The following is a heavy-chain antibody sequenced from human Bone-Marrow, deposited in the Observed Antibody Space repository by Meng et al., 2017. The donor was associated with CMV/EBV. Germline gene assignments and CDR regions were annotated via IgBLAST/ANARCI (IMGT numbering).Heavy chain of an antibody. J-gene: IGHJ5*01. CDR2: INLNSGGT. CDR1: GYTFTSYG. CDR3: ASAPSTFGGVIVHLPDS. Sequence: ASVKVSCKASGYTFTSYGISWVRQAPGQGLEWMGWINLNSGGTNYAQKVQGRVTMTRDTSISTASMELSRLRSDDTAVYYRASAPSTFGGVIVHLPDSWGQGELVNVAS. D-gene: IGHD3-16*02. V-gene: IGHV1-2*02.